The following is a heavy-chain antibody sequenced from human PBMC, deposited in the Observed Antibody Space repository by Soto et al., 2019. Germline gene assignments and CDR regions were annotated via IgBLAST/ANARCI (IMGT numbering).Heavy chain of an antibody. V-gene: IGHV3-7*01. CDR3: FNVAFGY. CDR2: INQDGSEK. J-gene: IGHJ4*02. Sequence: PGGSQRLSCTASGFSFSSHWMSWVRQATGKGPEWVANINQDGSEKCCADAVKGRFTISRDNAKNSLYLQMDSLRVEAAALYYCFNVAFGYWGRGTLVTVPQ. CDR1: GFSFSSHW.